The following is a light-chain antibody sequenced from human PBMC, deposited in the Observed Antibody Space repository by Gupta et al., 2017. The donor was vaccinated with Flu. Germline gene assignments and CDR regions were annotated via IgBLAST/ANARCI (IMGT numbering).Light chain of an antibody. CDR2: DAS. CDR1: QDISDY. V-gene: IGKV1-33*01. Sequence: DIQLTQSPSSLSASVGDRVTITCQTSQDISDYLNWYQQKPGKAPQLLIYDASNLETGVPSRFSGSGSGTDFSLTITSLQPEDIGTYYCQHYDNVFTFGQGTQLDIK. CDR3: QHYDNVFT. J-gene: IGKJ5*01.